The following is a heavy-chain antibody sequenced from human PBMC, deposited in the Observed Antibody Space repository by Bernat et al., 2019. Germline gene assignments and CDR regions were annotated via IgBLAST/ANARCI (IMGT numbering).Heavy chain of an antibody. CDR1: GYTFTSYA. CDR2: INAGNGNT. D-gene: IGHD2-2*01. CDR3: ARRAVVVVPADPYYYYYYMDV. J-gene: IGHJ6*03. V-gene: IGHV1-3*01. Sequence: QVQLVQSGAEVKKPGASVKVSCKASGYTFTSYAMHWVRQAPGQRLEWMGWINAGNGNTKYSQKFQGRVTITRDTSASTAYMELSSLRSEDTAVYYCARRAVVVVPADPYYYYYYMDVWGKGTTVTVSS.